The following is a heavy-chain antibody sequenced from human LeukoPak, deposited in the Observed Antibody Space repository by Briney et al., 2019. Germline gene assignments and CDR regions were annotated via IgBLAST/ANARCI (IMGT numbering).Heavy chain of an antibody. J-gene: IGHJ4*02. CDR2: IYYSGST. V-gene: IGHV4-61*05. D-gene: IGHD6-25*01. CDR3: ARGIAAFYYFDY. Sequence: SETLSLTCTVSGGSISSSSYYWSWIRQPPGKGLEWIGYIYYSGSTNYNPSLKSRVTISVDTSKNQFSLKLSSVTAADTAVYYCARGIAAFYYFDYWGQGTLVTVSS. CDR1: GGSISSSSYY.